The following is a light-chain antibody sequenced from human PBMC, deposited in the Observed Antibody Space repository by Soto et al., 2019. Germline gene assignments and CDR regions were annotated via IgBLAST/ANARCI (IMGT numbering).Light chain of an antibody. CDR3: FSYTSSTAYV. CDR1: SSDVGGYKY. Sequence: QSVLTQPASVSGSPGQSITISCTGTSSDVGGYKYVSWYQLHPGKAPKLMIYEVSNRPSGISNRFSASKSGKTASLTISGLQAEDEADYYCFSYTSSTAYVFGTGTKVTVL. J-gene: IGLJ1*01. CDR2: EVS. V-gene: IGLV2-14*01.